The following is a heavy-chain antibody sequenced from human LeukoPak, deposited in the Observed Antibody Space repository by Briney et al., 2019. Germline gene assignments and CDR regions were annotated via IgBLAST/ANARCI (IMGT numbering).Heavy chain of an antibody. Sequence: GASVKVSCKASGYTFTGYYMHWVRQAPGQGLEWMGWINPNSGGTNYAQKFQGRVTMTRDTSISTAYMELSRLRSDDTAVYYCARGRVGATPFGDYYYYMDVWGKGTTVTVSS. CDR2: INPNSGGT. V-gene: IGHV1-2*02. J-gene: IGHJ6*03. CDR3: ARGRVGATPFGDYYYYMDV. CDR1: GYTFTGYY. D-gene: IGHD1-26*01.